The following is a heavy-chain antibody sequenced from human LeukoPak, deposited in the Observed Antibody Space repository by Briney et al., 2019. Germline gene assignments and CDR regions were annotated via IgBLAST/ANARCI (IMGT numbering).Heavy chain of an antibody. CDR3: AKDPHDFWSGYSTSWFDP. V-gene: IGHV3-9*01. CDR2: ISWNSGSI. CDR1: GFTMSGFW. Sequence: GGSLRLSCVVSGFTMSGFWMNWVRQAPGKGLEWVSGISWNSGSIGYADSVKGRFTISRDNAKNSLYLQMNSLRAEDTALYYCAKDPHDFWSGYSTSWFDPWGQGTLVTVSS. J-gene: IGHJ5*02. D-gene: IGHD3-3*01.